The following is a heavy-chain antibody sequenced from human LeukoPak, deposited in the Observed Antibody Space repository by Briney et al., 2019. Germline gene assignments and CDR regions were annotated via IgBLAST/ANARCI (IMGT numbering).Heavy chain of an antibody. V-gene: IGHV3-74*03. Sequence: GRSLRLSCAASGFTFSSYWMHWVRQAPGKGLVWVSGTNTDGSSTMYADSVKGRFTIARDNAKNTLYLQMNSLRAEDTAVYYCYGANAEYWGQGTLVTVSS. D-gene: IGHD4-23*01. CDR3: YGANAEY. J-gene: IGHJ1*01. CDR1: GFTFSSYW. CDR2: TNTDGSST.